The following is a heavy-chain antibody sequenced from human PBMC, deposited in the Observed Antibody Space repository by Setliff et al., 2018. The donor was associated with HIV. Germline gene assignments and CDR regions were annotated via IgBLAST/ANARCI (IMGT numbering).Heavy chain of an antibody. V-gene: IGHV3-74*01. CDR1: GFTFSSYW. CDR3: AKGSPPHLAASFSFDY. Sequence: GGSLRLSCAASGFTFSSYWMHWVRQAPGKGLVWVSRINSDGSSTSYADSVKGRFTISRDDSKNTVFLQLNTLRPEDTAVYYCAKGSPPHLAASFSFDYWGQGTLVTVSS. CDR2: INSDGSST. J-gene: IGHJ4*02. D-gene: IGHD6-25*01.